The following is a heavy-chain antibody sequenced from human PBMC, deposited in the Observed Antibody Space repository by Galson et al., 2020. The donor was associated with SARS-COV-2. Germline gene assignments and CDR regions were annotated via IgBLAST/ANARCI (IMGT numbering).Heavy chain of an antibody. Sequence: GESLKISCKGSGYSFTSNWIGWVRQMPGKGLEWMGSIYPDHSDNRYSPSFQGQVTMSADKSIRTAYLQWSSLQASDSAMYYCVTQARFSGGWYRYDYWGQGTLVTVSS. V-gene: IGHV5-51*01. CDR3: VTQARFSGGWYRYDY. J-gene: IGHJ4*02. CDR1: GYSFTSNW. CDR2: IYPDHSDN. D-gene: IGHD6-19*01.